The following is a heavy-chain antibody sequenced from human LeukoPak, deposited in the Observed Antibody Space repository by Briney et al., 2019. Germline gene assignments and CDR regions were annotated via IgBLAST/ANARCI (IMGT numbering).Heavy chain of an antibody. D-gene: IGHD3-9*01. CDR2: ICKSGGST. V-gene: IGHV3-23*01. J-gene: IGHJ6*03. CDR1: GFTFSSYA. CDR3: ARDGDILTGYYPHYYMDV. Sequence: GGSLRLSCAASGFTFSSYAMSWVRQAPGRGLEWVSAICKSGGSTFYADSVRGRFTISRDNSKNTLYLQMNSLRAEDTAVYYCARDGDILTGYYPHYYMDVWGKGTTVTVSS.